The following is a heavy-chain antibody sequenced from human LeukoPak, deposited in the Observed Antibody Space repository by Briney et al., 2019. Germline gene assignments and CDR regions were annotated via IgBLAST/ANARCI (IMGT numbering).Heavy chain of an antibody. J-gene: IGHJ4*02. D-gene: IGHD3-16*01. Sequence: SETLSLTCTVSGGSISSSSYYWGWIRQPPGKGLEWIGSFYYSGSTYYNPSLKSRVTISVDTSKNQFSLKLSSVTAADTAVYYCAREGFSPVGFDYWGQGTLVTVSS. CDR1: GGSISSSSYY. CDR3: AREGFSPVGFDY. V-gene: IGHV4-39*07. CDR2: FYYSGST.